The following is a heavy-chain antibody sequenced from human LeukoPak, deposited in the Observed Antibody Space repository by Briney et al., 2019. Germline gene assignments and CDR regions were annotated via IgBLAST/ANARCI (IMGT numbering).Heavy chain of an antibody. D-gene: IGHD2-2*01. J-gene: IGHJ6*02. CDR2: ISYDGSSK. CDR3: ARHVGYQLPRGYYFPMDV. V-gene: IGHV3-30-3*01. Sequence: GGSLRLSCAASGFTFSYYAMHWVRQAPGKGLEWVAVISYDGSSKYYADSVKGRFTISRDNSKNTLYLQMNSLRAEDTAVYYCARHVGYQLPRGYYFPMDVWGQGTTVTVSS. CDR1: GFTFSYYA.